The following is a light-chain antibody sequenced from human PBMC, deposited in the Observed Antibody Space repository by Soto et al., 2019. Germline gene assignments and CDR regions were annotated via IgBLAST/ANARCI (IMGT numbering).Light chain of an antibody. V-gene: IGLV1-36*01. CDR2: YDD. CDR3: AAWDDSLNAWV. CDR1: RSNIGHNA. Sequence: QSVLTQPPSVSEAPRQRVTISCSGSRSNIGHNAVNWFQQFPGKAPKLLIYYDDLLPPGVSDRFSGSKSGTSASLAISGLQSEDEADYYCAAWDDSLNAWVFGGGTKLTVL. J-gene: IGLJ3*02.